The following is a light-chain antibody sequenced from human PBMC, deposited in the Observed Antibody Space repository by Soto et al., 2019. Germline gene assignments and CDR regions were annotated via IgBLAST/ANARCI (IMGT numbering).Light chain of an antibody. CDR2: EVS. J-gene: IGLJ3*02. CDR1: SSDVGGYNY. CDR3: SSYAGSNNEV. Sequence: QSALTQPPSESGSPGQSVTISCTGTSSDVGGYNYVSWYQQHPGKAPKLMIYEVSKRPSGVPDRFSGSKSGNTASLTVSGLQAEDAADYYFSSYAGSNNEVFGGGTKLTVL. V-gene: IGLV2-8*01.